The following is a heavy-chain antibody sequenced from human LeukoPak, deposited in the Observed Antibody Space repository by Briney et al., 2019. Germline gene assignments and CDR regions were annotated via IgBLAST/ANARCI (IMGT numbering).Heavy chain of an antibody. CDR1: GYTFITYT. CDR2: INPNSGGT. J-gene: IGHJ4*02. D-gene: IGHD3-16*01. V-gene: IGHV1-2*02. Sequence: ASVKVSCKASGYTFITYTFHFVRQAPGQGLEWMGWINPNSGGTNYAQKFQGRVTMTRDTSINTAYMEVSRLSSDDTAVYYCARPTLRVRGSFHFWGQGTLVTVSS. CDR3: ARPTLRVRGSFHF.